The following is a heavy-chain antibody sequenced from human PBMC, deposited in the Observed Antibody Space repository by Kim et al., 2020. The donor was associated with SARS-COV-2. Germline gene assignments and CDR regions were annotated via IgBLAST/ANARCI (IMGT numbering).Heavy chain of an antibody. D-gene: IGHD3-22*01. CDR2: INNDGTTT. V-gene: IGHV3-74*01. J-gene: IGHJ4*02. CDR1: GFTFNRYW. CDR3: ARRYYDSSGVYFFDY. Sequence: GGSLRLSCVASGFTFNRYWMHWVRQGPGKGLVWVSRINNDGTTTNYADSVKGRFTISRDNAKNTLYLQMNSLRVEDTAVYYCARRYYDSSGVYFFDYWGQGTRVTVSS.